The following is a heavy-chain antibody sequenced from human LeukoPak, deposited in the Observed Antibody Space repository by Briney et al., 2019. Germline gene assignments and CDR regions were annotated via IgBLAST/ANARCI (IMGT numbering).Heavy chain of an antibody. J-gene: IGHJ3*02. D-gene: IGHD1-26*01. Sequence: ASVKVSCKASGYTFTGYYMHWVRQAPGQGLEWMGWINPNSGGTNYAQKFQGRVTMTRDTSISTAYMELSRLRSDDTAVYYCAGPYSGNTDGAFDIWGQGTMVTVSS. CDR1: GYTFTGYY. CDR3: AGPYSGNTDGAFDI. V-gene: IGHV1-2*02. CDR2: INPNSGGT.